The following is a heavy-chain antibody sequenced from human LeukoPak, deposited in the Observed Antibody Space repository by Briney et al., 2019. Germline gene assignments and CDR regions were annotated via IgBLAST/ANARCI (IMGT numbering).Heavy chain of an antibody. D-gene: IGHD6-13*01. V-gene: IGHV4-59*01. CDR1: GASISSYY. CDR3: ASGPYPAAGTDHQFDY. J-gene: IGHJ4*02. CDR2: IYYSGST. Sequence: SETLSLTCTVSGASISSYYWSWIRQPPGEGLEWIGYIYYSGSTKYNPSLKSRVTISVDTSKNQFSLKVSSVTAEDTAVYYCASGPYPAAGTDHQFDYWGQGTLVTVSS.